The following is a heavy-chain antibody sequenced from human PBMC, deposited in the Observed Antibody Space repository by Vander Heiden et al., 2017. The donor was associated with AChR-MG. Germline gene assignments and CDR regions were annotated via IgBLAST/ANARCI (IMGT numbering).Heavy chain of an antibody. D-gene: IGHD1-26*01. J-gene: IGHJ4*02. CDR1: SSYC. V-gene: IGHV3-30*18. CDR3: AKDRYSGSYYVERGVLDY. Sequence: SSYCMHWVRQAPGKGLEWVAVISYDGSNKYYADSVKGRFTISRDNSKNTLYLQMNSLRAEDTAVYYCAKDRYSGSYYVERGVLDYWGQGTLVTVSS. CDR2: ISYDGSNK.